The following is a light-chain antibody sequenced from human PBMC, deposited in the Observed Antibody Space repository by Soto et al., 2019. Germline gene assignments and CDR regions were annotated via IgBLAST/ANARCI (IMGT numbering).Light chain of an antibody. Sequence: QSALTQPRSVSAAPGQKVTISCSGSSSNIGGNSVSWYQQLPGTAPKLLIYDDNKRPSGIPDRFSGSKSGTSATLGITGFQTGDEADYYCGSWDSSLSAYVFGTGTKLTVL. V-gene: IGLV1-51*01. CDR3: GSWDSSLSAYV. CDR2: DDN. J-gene: IGLJ1*01. CDR1: SSNIGGNS.